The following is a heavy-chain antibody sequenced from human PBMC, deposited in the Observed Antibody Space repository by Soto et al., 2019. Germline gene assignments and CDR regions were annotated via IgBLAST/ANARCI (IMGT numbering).Heavy chain of an antibody. CDR1: GGSISSYY. CDR3: ARAQGVYGMDV. V-gene: IGHV4-59*01. Sequence: KPSETLSLTCTVSGGSISSYYWSWIRQPPGKGLEWIGYIYYSGSTNYNPSLKSRVTISVDTSKNQFSLKLSSVTAADTAVYYCARAQGVYGMDVWGQGTTVTVSS. J-gene: IGHJ6*02. CDR2: IYYSGST. D-gene: IGHD3-16*01.